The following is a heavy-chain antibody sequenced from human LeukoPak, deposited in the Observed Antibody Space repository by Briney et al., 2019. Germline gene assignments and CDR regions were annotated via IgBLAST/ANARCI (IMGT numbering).Heavy chain of an antibody. V-gene: IGHV4-34*01. CDR1: GGSFSGYY. Sequence: SETLSLTCAVYGGSFSGYYWSWIRQPPGKGLEWIGYIYHSGSTYYNPSLKSRVTISVDRSKNQFSLKLSSVTAADTAVYYCASLAGYSSSWMRGGFDYWGQGTLVTVSS. CDR3: ASLAGYSSSWMRGGFDY. J-gene: IGHJ4*02. D-gene: IGHD6-13*01. CDR2: IYHSGST.